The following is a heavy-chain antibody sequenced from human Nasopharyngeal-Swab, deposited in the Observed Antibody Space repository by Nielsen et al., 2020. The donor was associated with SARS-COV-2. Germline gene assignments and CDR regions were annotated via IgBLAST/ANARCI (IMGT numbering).Heavy chain of an antibody. D-gene: IGHD7-27*01. Sequence: ASVKVSCKASGDTFTGYYMHWVRQDPGQGLEWMGWINPNSGGTNYAQKFQGWVTMTRDTSISTAYMELSRLRSDDTAVYYCARGVNWGSLDWFDPWGQGTLVTVSS. CDR1: GDTFTGYY. V-gene: IGHV1-2*04. CDR2: INPNSGGT. J-gene: IGHJ5*02. CDR3: ARGVNWGSLDWFDP.